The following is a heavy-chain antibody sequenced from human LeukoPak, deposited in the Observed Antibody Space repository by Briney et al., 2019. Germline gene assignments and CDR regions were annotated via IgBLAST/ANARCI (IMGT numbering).Heavy chain of an antibody. J-gene: IGHJ3*01. D-gene: IGHD2-15*01. CDR2: ISIHNGNT. V-gene: IGHV1-18*01. CDR1: GYTFTNYG. CDR3: ARQTYEGYGGIRRGDDAFDV. Sequence: GASVKVSCKASGYTFTNYGISWVRQAPGQGLEWMAWISIHNGNTDYAQKFQVRVTMTTDTSTSTTYMELRSLRSDDTAMYFCARQTYEGYGGIRRGDDAFDVWGQGTMVTVSS.